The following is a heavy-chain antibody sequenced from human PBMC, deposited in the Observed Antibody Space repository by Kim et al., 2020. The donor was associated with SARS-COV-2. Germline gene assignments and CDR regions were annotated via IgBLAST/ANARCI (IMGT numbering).Heavy chain of an antibody. Sequence: ASVKVSCKASGYTFTGYYMHWVRQAPGQGLEWMGWINPNSGGTNYAQKFQGWVTMTRDTSISTAYMELSRLRSDDTAVYYCARARYCSSTSCYENYYFDYWGQGTLVTVSS. D-gene: IGHD2-2*01. CDR1: GYTFTGYY. J-gene: IGHJ4*02. V-gene: IGHV1-2*04. CDR2: INPNSGGT. CDR3: ARARYCSSTSCYENYYFDY.